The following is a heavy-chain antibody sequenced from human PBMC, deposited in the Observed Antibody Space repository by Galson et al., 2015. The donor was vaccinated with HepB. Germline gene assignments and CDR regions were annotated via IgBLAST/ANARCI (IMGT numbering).Heavy chain of an antibody. CDR1: GYTLTDLS. V-gene: IGHV1-24*01. J-gene: IGHJ4*02. CDR2: FDPDDGET. D-gene: IGHD3-10*01. Sequence: SVKVSCKVSGYTLTDLSMHWVRQAPGKGLEWMGGFDPDDGETIYAQKFQGRVTMTEDTSTDTAYMELSGLRSEDTAVYYCATVTYYYGSGSPFDYWGQGTLVTVSS. CDR3: ATVTYYYGSGSPFDY.